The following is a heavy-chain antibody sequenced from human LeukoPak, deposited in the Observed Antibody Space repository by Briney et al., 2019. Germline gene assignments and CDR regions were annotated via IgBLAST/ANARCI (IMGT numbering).Heavy chain of an antibody. CDR2: IYHSGST. CDR1: GYSISSGYY. D-gene: IGHD6-13*01. Sequence: SETLSLTCAVSGYSISSGYYWGWIRQPPGKGLEWIGSIYHSGSTYYNPSLKSRVTISVDTSKNQFSLKLSPVTAADTAVYYCARDEPLAAAGTYTIFDYRGHGTLVTVSS. CDR3: ARDEPLAAAGTYTIFDY. J-gene: IGHJ4*01. V-gene: IGHV4-38-2*02.